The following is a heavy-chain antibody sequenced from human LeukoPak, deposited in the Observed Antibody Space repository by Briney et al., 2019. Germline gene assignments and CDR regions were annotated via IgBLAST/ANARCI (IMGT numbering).Heavy chain of an antibody. CDR2: LSGSGTKT. J-gene: IGHJ3*02. V-gene: IGHV3-23*01. Sequence: GGSLRLSCAASGFTFSNYAMSWVRQAPGKGLEWVSALSGSGTKTYYADSVKGRFSISRDNSKNTLYLQMNSLRAEDTAVYYCGKNRYSGSLSPFDIWGQGTMVTVSS. D-gene: IGHD1-26*01. CDR1: GFTFSNYA. CDR3: GKNRYSGSLSPFDI.